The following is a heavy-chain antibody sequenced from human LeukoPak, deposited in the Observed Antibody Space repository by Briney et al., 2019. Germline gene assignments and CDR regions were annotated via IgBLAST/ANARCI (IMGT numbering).Heavy chain of an antibody. J-gene: IGHJ5*02. CDR1: GGSISSYY. CDR3: AREGGIQLWSSNWFDP. Sequence: PSETLSLTCTVSGGSISSYYWSWIRQPAGKGLEWIGRIYTSGSTNYNPSLKSRVTMSVDTSKNQFSLKLSSVTAADTAVYYCAREGGIQLWSSNWFDPWGQETLVTVSS. CDR2: IYTSGST. D-gene: IGHD5-18*01. V-gene: IGHV4-4*07.